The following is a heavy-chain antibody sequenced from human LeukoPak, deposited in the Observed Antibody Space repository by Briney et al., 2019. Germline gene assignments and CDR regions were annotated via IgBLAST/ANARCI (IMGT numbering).Heavy chain of an antibody. CDR3: AKVGFWSGYYALYYFDY. CDR2: IYSSGAT. D-gene: IGHD3-3*01. V-gene: IGHV4-4*07. J-gene: IGHJ4*02. CDR1: GGSMNSYY. Sequence: PSETLSLTCTVSGGSMNSYYWIWIRQPAGPGLEWIGRIYSSGATNYNPSLTSRVTMSLDTSKNPFSLKLSSLTAADTAVYYCAKVGFWSGYYALYYFDYWGQGALVTVSS.